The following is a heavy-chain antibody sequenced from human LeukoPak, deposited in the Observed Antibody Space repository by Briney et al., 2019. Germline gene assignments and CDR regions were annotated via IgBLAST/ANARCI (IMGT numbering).Heavy chain of an antibody. Sequence: GGSLRLSCAASGFTFSHYAMHWVRQAPGKGLEHVSAISKNGGSIYYANSLKGRFTTSRDNSKNTLYLQMGSLTGDDTAVYYCAKSLDYGGNRARLDFWGQGTLVTVSS. V-gene: IGHV3-64*01. J-gene: IGHJ4*02. CDR3: AKSLDYGGNRARLDF. D-gene: IGHD4-23*01. CDR2: ISKNGGSI. CDR1: GFTFSHYA.